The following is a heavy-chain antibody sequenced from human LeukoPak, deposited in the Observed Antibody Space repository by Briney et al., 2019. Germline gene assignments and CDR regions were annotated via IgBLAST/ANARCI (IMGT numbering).Heavy chain of an antibody. Sequence: SETLSLTCTVSGGSISSSSYYWGWIRQPPGKGLEWIGSIYYSGSTYYNLSLKSRVTISVDTSKNQFSLKLSSVTAADTAVYYCARSSQNFYWGDSSGYYFDYWGQGTLVTVSS. J-gene: IGHJ4*02. CDR2: IYYSGST. CDR3: ARSSQNFYWGDSSGYYFDY. V-gene: IGHV4-39*07. D-gene: IGHD3-22*01. CDR1: GGSISSSSYY.